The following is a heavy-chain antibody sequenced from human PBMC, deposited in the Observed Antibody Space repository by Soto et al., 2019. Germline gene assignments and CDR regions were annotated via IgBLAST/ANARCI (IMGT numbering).Heavy chain of an antibody. CDR1: GDSVSSSCFT. CDR3: VRLIGNSLLDF. J-gene: IGHJ4*02. D-gene: IGHD3-16*01. CDR2: TYYRSKWYN. Sequence: QVQLQQSDPGLVKPSQTLALTCAISGDSVSSSCFTWNWIRQSPSIGFEWLRRTYYRSKWYNDYAESVKSRITITPDTSKNQFSLHLTSVTPEDTAVYYCVRLIGNSLLDFWGQGTMVTVSS. V-gene: IGHV6-1*01.